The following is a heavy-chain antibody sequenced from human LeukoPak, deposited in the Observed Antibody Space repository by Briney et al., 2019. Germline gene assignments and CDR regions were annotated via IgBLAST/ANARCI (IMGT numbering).Heavy chain of an antibody. D-gene: IGHD6-19*01. J-gene: IGHJ5*02. Sequence: SETLSLTCTVSGVSISSYYWSWIRQPPGKGLEWIGYIYYSGSTNYNPSLKSRVTISVDTSKNQFSLKLSSVTAADTAVYYCAGGRRSGVNWFDPWGQGTLVTVSS. CDR3: AGGRRSGVNWFDP. V-gene: IGHV4-59*01. CDR2: IYYSGST. CDR1: GVSISSYY.